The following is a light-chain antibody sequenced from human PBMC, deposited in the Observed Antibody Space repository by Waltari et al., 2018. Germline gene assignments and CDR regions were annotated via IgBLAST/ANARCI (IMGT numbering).Light chain of an antibody. J-gene: IGLJ1*01. CDR2: EVS. CDR1: DSDVGAYAF. V-gene: IGLV2-14*01. CDR3: SSYTTSSAPGV. Sequence: QSALTQPASVSGSPGQSIPISCPGPDSDVGAYAFDSWYQQHPGKAPPLIIYEVSKRPSGISNRFSASKSGNTASLTISGLQAEDESDYYCSSYTTSSAPGVFGTGTRVTVL.